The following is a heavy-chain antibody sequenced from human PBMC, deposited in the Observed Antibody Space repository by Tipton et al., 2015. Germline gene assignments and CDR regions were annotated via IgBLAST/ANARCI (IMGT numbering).Heavy chain of an antibody. CDR2: IIPIFGTA. V-gene: IGHV1-69*06. Sequence: QSGPEVKKPGSSVKVSCKASGDTFSTYAINWVRQAPGPGLEWMGGIIPIFGTANYAQNFQDRLTIWAHKSTDTVYMELKRLTSDDTGVDYCARVPSPGPTKAKDVLGQVTTFTVSS. D-gene: IGHD1-14*01. CDR1: GDTFSTYA. J-gene: IGHJ6*02. CDR3: ARVPSPGPTKAKDV.